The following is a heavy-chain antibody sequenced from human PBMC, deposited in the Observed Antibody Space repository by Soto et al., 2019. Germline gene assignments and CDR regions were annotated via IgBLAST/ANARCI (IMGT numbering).Heavy chain of an antibody. V-gene: IGHV5-51*01. CDR1: GYSFTNYW. CDR3: AIQHPLDSSAWYN. Sequence: GEAWKISCKASGYSFTNYWIGWVRQMPGKGLEWMGTIYPGDSDTRYSPSFQGQVTFSVDKSINTAYLHWTSLKASDTAIYYCAIQHPLDSSAWYNWGQGTLVTVSS. D-gene: IGHD6-19*01. CDR2: IYPGDSDT. J-gene: IGHJ4*02.